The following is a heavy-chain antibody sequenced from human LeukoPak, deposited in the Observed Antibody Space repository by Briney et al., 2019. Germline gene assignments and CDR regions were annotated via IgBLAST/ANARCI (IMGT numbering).Heavy chain of an antibody. CDR1: GFTFSSYA. J-gene: IGHJ6*03. CDR3: ARSWNSGYYYMDV. D-gene: IGHD1-7*01. Sequence: PGGSLRLSCAASGFTFSSYAMHWVRQAPGKGLEWVAVISYDGSNKSYADSVKGRFTISRDNSKNTLYLQMNSLRAEDTAVYYCARSWNSGYYYMDVWGKGTTVTVSS. V-gene: IGHV3-30*04. CDR2: ISYDGSNK.